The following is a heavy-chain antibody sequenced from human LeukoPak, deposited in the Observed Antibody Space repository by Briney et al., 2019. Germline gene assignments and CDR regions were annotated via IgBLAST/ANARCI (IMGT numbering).Heavy chain of an antibody. CDR3: ARVVAIETTVTIDY. CDR1: GGSFSGYF. D-gene: IGHD4-17*01. CDR2: TNHKGTT. J-gene: IGHJ4*02. V-gene: IGHV4-34*01. Sequence: SETLSLTPGVPGGSFSGYFWTWIRQPPREGVEWIGKTNHKGTTNYHPSLNSRVSISVNRSKNQFSLKLSSVTAADTAVYYCARVVAIETTVTIDYWGQGTLVTVPS.